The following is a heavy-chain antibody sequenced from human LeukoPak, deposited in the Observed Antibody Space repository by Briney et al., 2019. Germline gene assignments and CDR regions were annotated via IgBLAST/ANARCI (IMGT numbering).Heavy chain of an antibody. CDR2: ISYDGSNK. Sequence: GGSLRLSCAASGFTFSSYEMNWVRQAPGKGLEWVAVISYDGSNKYYADSVKGRFTISRDNSKNTLYLQMNSLRAEDTAVYYCAKDLQYYDSSGYYGAFDIWGQGTMVTVSS. D-gene: IGHD3-22*01. CDR1: GFTFSSYE. V-gene: IGHV3-30*18. J-gene: IGHJ3*02. CDR3: AKDLQYYDSSGYYGAFDI.